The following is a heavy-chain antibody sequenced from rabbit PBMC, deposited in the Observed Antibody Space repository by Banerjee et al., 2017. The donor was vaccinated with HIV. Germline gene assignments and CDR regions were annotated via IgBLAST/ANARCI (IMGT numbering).Heavy chain of an antibody. J-gene: IGHJ4*01. CDR3: ARDKTDNSGDSFDL. V-gene: IGHV1S40*01. Sequence: QSLEESGGGLVKPGASLTLTCTASGFTLSSYWMCWVRQAPGKGLEWIACIYTGSGSTYYASWAKGRFTISKTSSTTVTLQMTSLTAADTATYFCARDKTDNSGDSFDLWGQGTLVT. D-gene: IGHD4-1*01. CDR1: GFTLSSYW. CDR2: IYTGSGST.